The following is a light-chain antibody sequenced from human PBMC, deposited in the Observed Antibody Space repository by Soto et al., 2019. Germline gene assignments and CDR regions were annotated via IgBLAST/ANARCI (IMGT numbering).Light chain of an antibody. Sequence: GLKQSPGALSLYPGETAILSCRASQSVSSSDLAWYQQKPGQAPRLLIYGASSRATGIPDRFSGSGSGTDFTLTISSLEPEDFAVYYCQQYGSSPKRFGQVAKV. CDR3: QQYGSSPKR. V-gene: IGKV3-20*01. CDR1: QSVSSSD. CDR2: GAS. J-gene: IGKJ1*01.